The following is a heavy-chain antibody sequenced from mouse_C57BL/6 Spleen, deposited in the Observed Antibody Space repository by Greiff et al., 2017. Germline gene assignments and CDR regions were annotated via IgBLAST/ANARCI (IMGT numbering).Heavy chain of an antibody. D-gene: IGHD2-12*01. CDR2: IYPGSGNT. J-gene: IGHJ3*01. CDR1: GYSFTSYY. CDR3: ARGPYYTVSWFAY. V-gene: IGHV1-66*01. Sequence: QVQLQQSGPELVKPGASVKISCTASGYSFTSYYIHWVKQRPGQGLEWIGWIYPGSGNTKYTEKFKGKATLTADTSSSTAYMQLSSLTSEDSAVYYCARGPYYTVSWFAYWGQGTLVTVSA.